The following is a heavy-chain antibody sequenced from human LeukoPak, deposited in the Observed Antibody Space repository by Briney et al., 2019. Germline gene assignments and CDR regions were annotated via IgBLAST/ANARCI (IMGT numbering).Heavy chain of an antibody. CDR1: GFTFSSYG. CDR3: ARGELRYFDWTDY. Sequence: TGGSLRLSCAASGFTFSSYGMHWVRQAPGKGLEWVAVIWYVGSNKYYADSVKGRFTISRDNSKNTLYLQMNSLRAEDTAVYYCARGELRYFDWTDYWGQGTLVTVSS. V-gene: IGHV3-33*01. D-gene: IGHD3-9*01. CDR2: IWYVGSNK. J-gene: IGHJ4*02.